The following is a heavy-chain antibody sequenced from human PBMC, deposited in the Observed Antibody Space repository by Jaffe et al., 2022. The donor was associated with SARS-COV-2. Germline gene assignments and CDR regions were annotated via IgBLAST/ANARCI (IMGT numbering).Heavy chain of an antibody. CDR1: GFTFSSYP. Sequence: EVQVLESGGGLVQPGGSLRLSCAASGFTFSSYPMSWVRQAPGKGLEWVSAISGSGGRTYYADSVKGRFTVSGDNSKNTLYLQMNSLRAEDTAVYYCAKDRLVRFGGFFDCWGQGTLVTVSS. CDR2: ISGSGGRT. V-gene: IGHV3-23*01. J-gene: IGHJ4*02. CDR3: AKDRLVRFGGFFDC. D-gene: IGHD3-10*01.